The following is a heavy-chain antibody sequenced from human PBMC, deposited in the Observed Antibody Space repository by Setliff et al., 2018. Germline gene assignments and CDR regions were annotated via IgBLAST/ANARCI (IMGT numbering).Heavy chain of an antibody. CDR1: GGSISDNGYL. D-gene: IGHD1-26*01. J-gene: IGHJ3*02. V-gene: IGHV4-39*07. Sequence: SETLSLTCTVPGGSISDNGYLWGWVRQPPGKGLEWIGNIYFGGNTYFNPSFKSRVTMSIDTSNSQFSLKLSSVTAADTAIYYCARDAGASDGRNAFDIWGQGTMVTVSS. CDR3: ARDAGASDGRNAFDI. CDR2: IYFGGNT.